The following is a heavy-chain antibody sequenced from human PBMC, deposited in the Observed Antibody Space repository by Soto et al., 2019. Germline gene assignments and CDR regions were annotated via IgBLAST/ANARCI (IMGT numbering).Heavy chain of an antibody. CDR2: ISYDGSNK. D-gene: IGHD2-21*02. CDR3: AKDLLLAYCGGDCSALGYYYYYGMDV. V-gene: IGHV3-30*18. CDR1: GFTFSSYG. Sequence: GGSLRLSCAASGFTFSSYGMHWVRQAPGKGLEWVAVISYDGSNKYYADSVKDRFTISRENSKNTLYLQMNSLRAEDTAVYYCAKDLLLAYCGGDCSALGYYYYYGMDVWGQGTTVTVSS. J-gene: IGHJ6*02.